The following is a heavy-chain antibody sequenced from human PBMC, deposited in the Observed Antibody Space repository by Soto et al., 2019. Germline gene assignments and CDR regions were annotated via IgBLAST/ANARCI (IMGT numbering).Heavy chain of an antibody. CDR3: ATSLTSVIDC. V-gene: IGHV1-69*01. CDR1: GGTFNTYA. Sequence: QLQLVQSGAEVKTPGSSVKVSCEASGGTFNTYAISWVRQAPGQGLEWMGGILPSFGTAQYAQKFQDRVTITADGSTTTAYMGLSSLKSEDTAVYYCATSLTSVIDCWGQGTLVTVSS. CDR2: ILPSFGTA. J-gene: IGHJ4*02. D-gene: IGHD7-27*01.